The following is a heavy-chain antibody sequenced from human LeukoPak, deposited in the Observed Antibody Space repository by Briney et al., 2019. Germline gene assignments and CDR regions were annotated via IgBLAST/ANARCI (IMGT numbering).Heavy chain of an antibody. J-gene: IGHJ6*04. CDR1: GPSLASYG. CDR3: ASAYSSSWYYYYGMDV. CDR2: IRGSGGST. Sequence: QAGRSRSPSCALSGPSLASYGTGWDRPADRGGRGWVSAIRGSGGSTNHTDSVKGRVTISRDKSKNTLYLQMNSLRAEHTGVYYCASAYSSSWYYYYGMDVWGKGTTVTVSS. D-gene: IGHD6-13*01. V-gene: IGHV3-23*01.